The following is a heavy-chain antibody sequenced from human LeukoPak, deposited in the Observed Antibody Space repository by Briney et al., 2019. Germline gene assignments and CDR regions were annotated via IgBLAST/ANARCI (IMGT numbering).Heavy chain of an antibody. V-gene: IGHV3-66*01. CDR3: ATAGSSWPRGYYFDY. J-gene: IGHJ4*02. CDR1: GFTLSSYA. Sequence: GGSLRLSCAASGFTLSSYAMSGVRQAPGKGLEWVSVIYSGGTTYYADSVKGRCTISRDNSKNTLYLQMNSLRAEDSAVYYCATAGSSWPRGYYFDYWGQGTLVTVSS. D-gene: IGHD6-13*01. CDR2: IYSGGTT.